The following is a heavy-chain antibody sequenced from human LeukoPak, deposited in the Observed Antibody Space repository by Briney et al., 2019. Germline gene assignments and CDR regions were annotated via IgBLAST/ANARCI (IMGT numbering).Heavy chain of an antibody. Sequence: SQTLSLTCTVSGGSISSGSYYWSWIRQPAGKGLEWIGRIYTSGSTNYNPSLKGRVTISVDTSKNHFSLKLSSVTAADTAVYYCARGRDAYKGGNYWGQGTLVTVSS. V-gene: IGHV4-61*02. D-gene: IGHD5-24*01. CDR3: ARGRDAYKGGNY. CDR1: GGSISSGSYY. CDR2: IYTSGST. J-gene: IGHJ4*02.